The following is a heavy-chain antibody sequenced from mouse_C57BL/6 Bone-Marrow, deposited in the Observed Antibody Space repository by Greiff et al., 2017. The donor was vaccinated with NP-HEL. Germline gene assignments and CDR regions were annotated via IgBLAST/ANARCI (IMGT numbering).Heavy chain of an antibody. CDR3: ARELHSKAMDY. D-gene: IGHD2-5*01. V-gene: IGHV1-66*01. CDR1: GYSFTSYY. CDR2: IYPGSGNT. J-gene: IGHJ4*01. Sequence: QVQLQQSGPELVKPGASVKISCKASGYSFTSYYIHWVKQRPGQGLEWIGWIYPGSGNTKYNEKFKGKATLTADTSSSTAYMQLSSLTSEDSAVYYCARELHSKAMDYWGQGTSVTVSS.